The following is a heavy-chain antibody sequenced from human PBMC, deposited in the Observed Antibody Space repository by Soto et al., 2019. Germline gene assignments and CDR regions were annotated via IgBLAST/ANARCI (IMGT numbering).Heavy chain of an antibody. V-gene: IGHV4-59*01. CDR1: GGSISNYY. CDR3: AREYTRWFDP. Sequence: KLPETLSLTCAVSGGSISNYYWSWIRQPPGKGLEWVGYIYYTGSTSYNPSLKSRVAMSVDTSKKQISLKLTSVTAADTAVYYCAREYTRWFDPWGQGTLVTVSS. CDR2: IYYTGST. D-gene: IGHD1-20*01. J-gene: IGHJ5*02.